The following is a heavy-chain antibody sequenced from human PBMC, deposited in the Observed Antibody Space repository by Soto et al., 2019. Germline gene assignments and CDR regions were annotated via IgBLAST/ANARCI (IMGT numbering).Heavy chain of an antibody. CDR1: GGSISSYY. Sequence: SETLSLTCTVSGGSISSYYWSWIRQPPGKGLEWIGYIYYSGSTNYNPSLKRRVTISVDTSKNQFSLKLSSVTAADTAVYYCARDLTGDWYFDLWGRGTLVTVSS. J-gene: IGHJ2*01. D-gene: IGHD7-27*01. V-gene: IGHV4-59*01. CDR3: ARDLTGDWYFDL. CDR2: IYYSGST.